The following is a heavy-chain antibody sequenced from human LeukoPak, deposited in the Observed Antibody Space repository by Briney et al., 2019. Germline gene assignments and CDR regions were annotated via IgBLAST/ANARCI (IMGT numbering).Heavy chain of an antibody. CDR1: GFTFGDQV. CDR2: IRSKAYGGTT. Sequence: GGSLRLSCTASGFTFGDQVMSWLRQAPGKGLEWVGFIRSKAYGGTTEYAASVKGRFTISRDDSKSIAYLEMNSLKTEDTAVYYCDNRGYWGQGTLVTVSS. D-gene: IGHD2/OR15-2a*01. J-gene: IGHJ4*02. V-gene: IGHV3-49*03. CDR3: DNRGY.